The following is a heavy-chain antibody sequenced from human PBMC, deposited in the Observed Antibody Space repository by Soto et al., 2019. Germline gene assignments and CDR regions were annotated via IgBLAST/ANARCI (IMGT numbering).Heavy chain of an antibody. V-gene: IGHV5-51*01. CDR1: GYSFTSYW. Sequence: GESLKISCKGSGYSFTSYWIGWVRQMPGKGLEWMGLIYPGDSDTRYSPSFQGQVTISADKSISTAYLQWSSLKASDTAMYYCARSKLYGSGSYYNVGYYYYGMDVWGQGTTVTVSS. CDR2: IYPGDSDT. J-gene: IGHJ6*02. CDR3: ARSKLYGSGSYYNVGYYYYGMDV. D-gene: IGHD3-10*01.